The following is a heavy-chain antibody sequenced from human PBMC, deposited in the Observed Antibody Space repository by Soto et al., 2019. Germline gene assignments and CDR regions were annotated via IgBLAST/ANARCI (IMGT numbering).Heavy chain of an antibody. V-gene: IGHV1-69*10. CDR1: GYTFTSYD. J-gene: IGHJ6*03. CDR2: MNPILGIA. CDR3: AREGGYSGYDSYNYYYYMDV. Sequence: SVKVSCKASGYTFTSYDINWVRQATGQGLEWMGWMNPILGIANYAQKFQGRVTITADKSTSTAYMELSSLRSEDTAVYYCAREGGYSGYDSYNYYYYMDVWGKGTTVTVSS. D-gene: IGHD5-12*01.